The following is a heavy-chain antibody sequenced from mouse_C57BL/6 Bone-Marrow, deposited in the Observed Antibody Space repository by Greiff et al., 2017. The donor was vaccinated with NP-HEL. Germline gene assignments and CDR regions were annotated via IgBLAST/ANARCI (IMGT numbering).Heavy chain of an antibody. CDR2: ISYDGSN. D-gene: IGHD1-1*01. Sequence: ESGPGLVKPSQSLSLTCSVTGYSITSGYYWNWIRQFPGNKLEWMGYISYDGSNNYNPSLKNRISITRDTSKNQFFLKLNSVTTEDTATYYCARGSYGPYWYFDVWGTGTTVTVSS. CDR3: ARGSYGPYWYFDV. J-gene: IGHJ1*03. V-gene: IGHV3-6*01. CDR1: GYSITSGYY.